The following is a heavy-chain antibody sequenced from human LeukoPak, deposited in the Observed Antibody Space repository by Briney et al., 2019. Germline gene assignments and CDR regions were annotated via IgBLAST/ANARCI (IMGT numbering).Heavy chain of an antibody. CDR3: ARGHSGDGYHFDY. J-gene: IGHJ4*02. D-gene: IGHD2-21*01. Sequence: ASVKVSCKASGYTFTDYYVNWVRQAPGQGLEWVGWINPTSGGTSYAQKFQGRVTLTRDTSINTAYMYLSSLRYDDTVIYYCARGHSGDGYHFDYWGQGTLVAVSS. CDR1: GYTFTDYY. V-gene: IGHV1-2*02. CDR2: INPTSGGT.